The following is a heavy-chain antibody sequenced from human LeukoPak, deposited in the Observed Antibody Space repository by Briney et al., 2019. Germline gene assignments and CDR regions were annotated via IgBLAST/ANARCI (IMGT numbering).Heavy chain of an antibody. CDR2: IYSGGST. Sequence: GGSLRLSCAASGFTFSSYSMNWVRQAPGKGLEWVSVIYSGGSTYYADSVKGRFTISRDNSKNTLYLQMNSLRAEDTAVYYCAKGSYGDYVAIKYYFDYWGQGTLVTVSS. V-gene: IGHV3-53*01. D-gene: IGHD4-17*01. J-gene: IGHJ4*02. CDR3: AKGSYGDYVAIKYYFDY. CDR1: GFTFSSYS.